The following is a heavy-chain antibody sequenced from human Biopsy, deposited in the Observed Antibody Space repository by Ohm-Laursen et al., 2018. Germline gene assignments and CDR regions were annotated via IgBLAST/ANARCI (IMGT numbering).Heavy chain of an antibody. CDR1: GGSISSDY. D-gene: IGHD2/OR15-2a*01. Sequence: SQTLSLTWPVSGGSISSDYWNWIRQPPGKGLEWIGYIYYSGGTNYNPSLKSRVTISVDTSKNQFSLRLNSVTAADTAVYYCARATNSTGWPYYYFYGMDVWGQGTTVTVSS. J-gene: IGHJ6*02. CDR3: ARATNSTGWPYYYFYGMDV. V-gene: IGHV4-59*01. CDR2: IYYSGGT.